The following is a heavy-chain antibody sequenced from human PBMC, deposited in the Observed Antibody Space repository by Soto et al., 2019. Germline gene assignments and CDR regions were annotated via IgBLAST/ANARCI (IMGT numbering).Heavy chain of an antibody. D-gene: IGHD3-22*01. V-gene: IGHV4-31*03. J-gene: IGHJ5*02. CDR1: GGSISSGGYY. CDR2: IYYSGST. CDR3: ARGGYYYDSSGYPLINWFDP. Sequence: QVQLQESGPGLVKPSQTLSLTCTVSGGSISSGGYYWSWIRQHPGKGLAWIGYIYYSGSTYYNPSLKSRVTISVDTSKNQFSLKLSSVTAADTAVYYCARGGYYYDSSGYPLINWFDPWGQGTLVTVSS.